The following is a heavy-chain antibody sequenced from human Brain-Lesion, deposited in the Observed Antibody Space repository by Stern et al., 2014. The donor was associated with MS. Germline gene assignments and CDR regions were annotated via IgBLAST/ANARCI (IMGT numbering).Heavy chain of an antibody. CDR2: IYYRGST. D-gene: IGHD3-10*01. CDR1: GGSISSSSYY. Sequence: VQLVESGPGLVKPSETLSLTCTVSGGSISSSSYYWGWIRQPPGKGLEWIGSIYYRGSTYYNPSLKRRVTISMDTPKNQFSLRLSSVTAADTAVYFCAKLWLGELPESPFDYWGQGTLVTVSS. CDR3: AKLWLGELPESPFDY. V-gene: IGHV4-39*01. J-gene: IGHJ4*02.